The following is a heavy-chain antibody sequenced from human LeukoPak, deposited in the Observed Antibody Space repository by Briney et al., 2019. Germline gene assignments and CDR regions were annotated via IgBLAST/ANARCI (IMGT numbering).Heavy chain of an antibody. CDR2: VSGSGGIT. D-gene: IGHD3-10*01. Sequence: PGGSLRLSCAASGFTFSSYAMSWVRQAPGRGLEWVSTVSGSGGITYYTDSVKGRFTISRDNSKNTLHLQMNSLRADDTAVYYCARIWFGESSHFDYWGQGTLVTVSS. V-gene: IGHV3-23*01. CDR3: ARIWFGESSHFDY. CDR1: GFTFSSYA. J-gene: IGHJ4*02.